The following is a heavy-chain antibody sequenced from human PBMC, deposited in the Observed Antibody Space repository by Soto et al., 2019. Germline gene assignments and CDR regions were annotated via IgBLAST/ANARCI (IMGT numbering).Heavy chain of an antibody. V-gene: IGHV3-74*01. D-gene: IGHD2-2*01. CDR1: GFTFSSYW. CDR3: ARAGDAAMLLGAFDI. Sequence: GGSLRLSCAASGFTFSSYWMHWVRQAPGEGLVWVSRINSDGSSTSYADSVKGRFTISRDNAKNTMYLQMNSLRAEDTALFYCARAGDAAMLLGAFDIWGQGTMVTVSS. J-gene: IGHJ3*02. CDR2: INSDGSST.